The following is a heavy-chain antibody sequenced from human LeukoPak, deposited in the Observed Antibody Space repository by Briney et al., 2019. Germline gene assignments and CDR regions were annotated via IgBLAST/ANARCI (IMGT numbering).Heavy chain of an antibody. Sequence: SETLSLTCNVSGGPISNYYWSWIRQPAGKGLEWIGRIYTSGTTHYNPSLRSRVTMSVDTSKNQFSLKLTSVTAADTAVYYCAREITGTTEYFDSWGQGTLVTV. CDR1: GGPISNYY. V-gene: IGHV4-4*07. CDR2: IYTSGTT. D-gene: IGHD1/OR15-1a*01. J-gene: IGHJ4*02. CDR3: AREITGTTEYFDS.